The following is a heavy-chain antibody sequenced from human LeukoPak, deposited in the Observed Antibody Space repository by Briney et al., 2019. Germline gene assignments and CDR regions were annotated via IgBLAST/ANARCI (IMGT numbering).Heavy chain of an antibody. CDR3: ARDYGDYNWFDS. CDR1: GYTFTGYY. J-gene: IGHJ5*01. D-gene: IGHD4-17*01. V-gene: IGHV1-2*02. Sequence: GAPVKVSCKASGYTFTGYYIHWVRQAPGQGLEWMGSIHPRSGGTNFAQKFQGRVTMTVDTSMSTAYMELATLISGDTAFYYCARDYGDYNWFDSWGQGALVTVSS. CDR2: IHPRSGGT.